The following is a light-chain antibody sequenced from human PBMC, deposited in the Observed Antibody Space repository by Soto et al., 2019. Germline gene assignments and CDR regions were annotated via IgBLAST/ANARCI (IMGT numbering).Light chain of an antibody. V-gene: IGLV4-69*01. J-gene: IGLJ3*02. CDR2: LNSDGSH. CDR1: SGHSSYA. Sequence: QPVLTQSPSASASLGASVKLTCTLSSGHSSYAIAWHQQQPEKGPRYLMKLNSDGSHSKGDGIPDRFSGSSSGAERYLTISSLQSEDEADYDCQTWGTGIWVFGGGTKLTVL. CDR3: QTWGTGIWV.